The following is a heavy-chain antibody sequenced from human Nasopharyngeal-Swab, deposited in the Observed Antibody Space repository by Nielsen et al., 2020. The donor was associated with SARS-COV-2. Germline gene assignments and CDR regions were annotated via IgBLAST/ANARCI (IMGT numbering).Heavy chain of an antibody. CDR3: AKDAGGYGSGSRRAYGMDV. CDR1: GFTFSSYC. J-gene: IGHJ6*02. CDR2: ISGSGGST. D-gene: IGHD3-10*01. Sequence: GGSLSLSCAASGFTFSSYCMHWVRQPPGKGLEWVSAISGSGGSTYYADSVKGRFTISRDNSKNTLYLQMNSLRAEDTAVYYCAKDAGGYGSGSRRAYGMDVWGQGTTVTVSS. V-gene: IGHV3-23*01.